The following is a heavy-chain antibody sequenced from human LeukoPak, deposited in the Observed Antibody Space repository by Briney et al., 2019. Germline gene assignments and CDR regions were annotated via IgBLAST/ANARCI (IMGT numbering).Heavy chain of an antibody. V-gene: IGHV4-59*08. J-gene: IGHJ4*02. CDR3: ARHTPGGDPLRFLAP. CDR2: SYYSGGT. Sequence: KPSETLSLTCTSSGGSISSYYWSWLRPPPPKGLEWIGFSYYSGGTNYTPSLQSRVAISVDTSKNQFSLKLSSVTAADTAVYYCARHTPGGDPLRFLAPWGQGTLVTVSS. CDR1: GGSISSYY. D-gene: IGHD3-3*01.